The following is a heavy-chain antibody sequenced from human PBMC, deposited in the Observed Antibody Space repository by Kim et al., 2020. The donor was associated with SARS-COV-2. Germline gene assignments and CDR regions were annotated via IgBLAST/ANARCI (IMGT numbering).Heavy chain of an antibody. J-gene: IGHJ6*02. Sequence: GGSLRLSCAASGFTFSSYWMSWVRQAPGKGLEWVANIKQDGSEKYYVDSVKGRFTISRDNAKNSLYLQMNSLRAEDTAVYYCARELANTAMVPYYYYYGMYVWGQGTTVTVSS. D-gene: IGHD5-18*01. CDR1: GFTFSSYW. V-gene: IGHV3-7*01. CDR2: IKQDGSEK. CDR3: ARELANTAMVPYYYYYGMYV.